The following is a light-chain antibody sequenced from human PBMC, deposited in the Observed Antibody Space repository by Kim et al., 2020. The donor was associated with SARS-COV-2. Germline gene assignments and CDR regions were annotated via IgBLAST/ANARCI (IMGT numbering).Light chain of an antibody. CDR1: SGNIATTF. V-gene: IGLV6-57*01. CDR3: QSYDSSVVV. Sequence: KTVTISATRSSGNIATTFVQWYQQRPASSPPPVIFEDNQRPAGVPDRFSGSIDSSSNSASLPISGLKTEDEADYYCQSYDSSVVVFGGGTQLTVL. J-gene: IGLJ7*01. CDR2: EDN.